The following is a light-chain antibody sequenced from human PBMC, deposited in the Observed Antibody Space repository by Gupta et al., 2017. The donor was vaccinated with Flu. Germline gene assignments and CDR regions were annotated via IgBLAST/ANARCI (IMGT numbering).Light chain of an antibody. CDR2: GVN. CDR3: SSYRSSSTSFF. V-gene: IGLV2-14*01. CDR1: SDVGANSY. Sequence: SDVGANSYVSGYQQQPGKAPKVMIYGVNTRPSGVSDRFSGSKSGNTASLTISGLQAEDEADYYCSSYRSSSTSFFFGTGTKVTVL. J-gene: IGLJ1*01.